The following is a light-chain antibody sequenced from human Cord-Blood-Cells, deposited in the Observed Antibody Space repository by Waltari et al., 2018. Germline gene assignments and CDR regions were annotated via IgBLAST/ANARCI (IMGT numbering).Light chain of an antibody. J-gene: IGLJ2*01. CDR2: GKN. CDR1: SLRSYY. Sequence: SSELTQDPAVSVALGQTVRITCQGDSLRSYYARWYQQKPAQAPVLVIYGKNNRPSGIPDRFSGSSSGNTASLTITGAQAEDEADYYCNSRDSSGNHVVFGGGTKRTVL. V-gene: IGLV3-19*01. CDR3: NSRDSSGNHVV.